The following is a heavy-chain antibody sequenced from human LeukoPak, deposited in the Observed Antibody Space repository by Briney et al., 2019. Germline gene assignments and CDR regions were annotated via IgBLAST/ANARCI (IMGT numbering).Heavy chain of an antibody. CDR1: GYTFTDYY. D-gene: IGHD2-21*02. V-gene: IGHV1-69-2*01. Sequence: ASVKVSCKVSGYTFTDYYMHWVQQAPGKGLEWMGLVDPEDGETIYAEKFQGRVTITADTSTDTAYMELSGLRSEDTAVYYCATGGIVVVTASFDYWGQGTLVTVSS. CDR2: VDPEDGET. CDR3: ATGGIVVVTASFDY. J-gene: IGHJ4*02.